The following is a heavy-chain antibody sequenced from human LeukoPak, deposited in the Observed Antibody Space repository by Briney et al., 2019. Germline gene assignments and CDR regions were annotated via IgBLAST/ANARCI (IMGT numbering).Heavy chain of an antibody. Sequence: GGSLRLPCAASGFTFSSYWMSWVRQAPGKGLEWVANIKQDGSEKYYVDSVKGRFTISRDNAKNSLYLQMNSLRAEDTAVYYCARGGLVLRYFDWLSLFDYWGQGTLVTVSS. V-gene: IGHV3-7*01. J-gene: IGHJ4*02. D-gene: IGHD3-9*01. CDR2: IKQDGSEK. CDR1: GFTFSSYW. CDR3: ARGGLVLRYFDWLSLFDY.